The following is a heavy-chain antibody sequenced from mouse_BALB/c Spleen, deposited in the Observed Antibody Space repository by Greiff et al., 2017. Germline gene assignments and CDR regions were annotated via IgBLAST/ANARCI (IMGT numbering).Heavy chain of an antibody. J-gene: IGHJ4*01. CDR2: INPGSGGT. CDR1: GYAFTNYL. CDR3: ARSLAYYGSDVDAMDY. D-gene: IGHD2-10*01. V-gene: IGHV1-54*01. Sequence: QVQLQQSGAELVRPGTSVKVSCKASGYAFTNYLIEWVKQRPGQGLEWIGVINPGSGGTNYNEKFKGKATLTADKSSSTAYMQLSSLTSDDSAVYVCARSLAYYGSDVDAMDYWGQGTSVTVSS.